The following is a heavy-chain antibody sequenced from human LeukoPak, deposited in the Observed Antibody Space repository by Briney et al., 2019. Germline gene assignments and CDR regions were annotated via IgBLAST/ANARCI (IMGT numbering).Heavy chain of an antibody. Sequence: SSETLSLTCTVSGGSISSYYWSWIRQPPGKGLEWIGYIYYSGSTNYNPSLKSRVTISVDTSKNQFSLKLSSVTAADTAVYYCARSSPLYGWFGELLNPSYFDYWGQGTLVTVSS. J-gene: IGHJ4*02. CDR3: ARSSPLYGWFGELLNPSYFDY. CDR2: IYYSGST. D-gene: IGHD3-10*01. CDR1: GGSISSYY. V-gene: IGHV4-59*01.